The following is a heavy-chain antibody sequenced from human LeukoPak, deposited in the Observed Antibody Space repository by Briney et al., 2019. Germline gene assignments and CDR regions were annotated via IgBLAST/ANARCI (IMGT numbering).Heavy chain of an antibody. CDR3: RSSRGDYVAFDI. Sequence: SGTLSLTCAVSGGSISSSNWWSWVRQHPGKGLEWIGYIYYSGSTYYNPSLKSRVTISVDTSKNQFSLKLSSVTAADTAVYYCRSSRGDYVAFDIWGQGTMVTVSS. D-gene: IGHD4-17*01. CDR2: IYYSGST. V-gene: IGHV4-4*02. CDR1: GGSISSSNW. J-gene: IGHJ3*02.